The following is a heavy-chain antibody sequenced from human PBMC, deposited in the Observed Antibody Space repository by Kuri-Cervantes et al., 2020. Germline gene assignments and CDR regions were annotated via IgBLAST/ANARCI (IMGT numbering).Heavy chain of an antibody. CDR2: ISSSSSYI. D-gene: IGHD5/OR15-5a*01. J-gene: IGHJ4*02. V-gene: IGHV3-21*01. CDR1: GFTFSSYS. Sequence: GESLKISCAASGFTFSSYSMNWVRQAPGKGLEWVSSISSSSSYIYYADSVKGRFTISRDNSKNTLYLQMNSLRAEDTAVYYCAKDCRVVYERVVGLCYWGQGTLVTVSS. CDR3: AKDCRVVYERVVGLCY.